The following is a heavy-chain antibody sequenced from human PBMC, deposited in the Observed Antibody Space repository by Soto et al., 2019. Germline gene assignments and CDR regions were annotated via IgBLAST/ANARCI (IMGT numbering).Heavy chain of an antibody. V-gene: IGHV1-8*01. D-gene: IGHD4-17*01. Sequence: ASVKVSCKASGYTFTSYDINWVRQATGQGLEWMGFMNPNSGNTGYAQNFQGRVTMTRNTSISTAYMELSSLRSEDTAVYYCTTNFYSDHGMDVWGQGTTVTVSS. CDR2: MNPNSGNT. CDR3: TTNFYSDHGMDV. CDR1: GYTFTSYD. J-gene: IGHJ6*02.